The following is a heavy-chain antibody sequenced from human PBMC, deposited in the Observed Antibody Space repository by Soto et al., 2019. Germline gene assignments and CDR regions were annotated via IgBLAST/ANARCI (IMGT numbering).Heavy chain of an antibody. CDR1: GFTFSSYG. D-gene: IGHD5-18*01. CDR2: IWYDGSNK. CDR3: ARRRLNGYSYGFDY. V-gene: IGHV3-33*01. J-gene: IGHJ4*02. Sequence: GGSLRLSCAASGFTFSSYGMHWVRQAPGKGLEWVAVIWYDGSNKYYADSVKGQFTISRDNSKNTLYLQMNSLRAEDTAVYYCARRRLNGYSYGFDYWGQGTLVTVFS.